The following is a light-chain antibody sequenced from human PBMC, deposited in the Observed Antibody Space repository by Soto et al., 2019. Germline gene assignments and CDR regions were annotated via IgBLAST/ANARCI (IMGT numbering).Light chain of an antibody. J-gene: IGKJ1*01. Sequence: EVVMTQSPATLSVSPGEGATLSCRASQSVSNHLAWYQQRPGQAPRLLIYGASTRATGIPARFSGSGSGTEFTPTISSLQSEDFALYYCQHYYDWPRTFGQGTKVEIK. CDR1: QSVSNH. CDR2: GAS. CDR3: QHYYDWPRT. V-gene: IGKV3-15*01.